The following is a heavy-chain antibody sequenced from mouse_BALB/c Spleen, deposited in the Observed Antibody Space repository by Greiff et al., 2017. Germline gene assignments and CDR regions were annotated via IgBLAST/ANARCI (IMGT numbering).Heavy chain of an antibody. V-gene: IGHV5-6*01. D-gene: IGHD2-1*01. Sequence: EVQVVESGGDLVKPGGSLKLSCAASGFTFSSYGMSWVRQTPDKRLEWVATISSGGSYTYYPDSVKGRFTISRDNAKNTLYLQMSSLKSEDTAMYYCARRGGNYGLDYWGQGTPLTVSA. J-gene: IGHJ2*01. CDR3: ARRGGNYGLDY. CDR2: ISSGGSYT. CDR1: GFTFSSYG.